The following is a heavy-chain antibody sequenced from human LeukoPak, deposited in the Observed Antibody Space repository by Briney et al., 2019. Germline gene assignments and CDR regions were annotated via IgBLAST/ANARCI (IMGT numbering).Heavy chain of an antibody. CDR1: GGSISSGSYY. D-gene: IGHD6-13*01. J-gene: IGHJ4*02. Sequence: SQTLSLTCTVSGGSISSGSYYWSWIRQPAGKGLEWIGRIYTSGSTNYNPSLKSRVTISVDTSKNQFSLKLSSVTAADTAVYYCARGRGISSWYYYFDYWGQGTLVTVSS. CDR2: IYTSGST. V-gene: IGHV4-61*02. CDR3: ARGRGISSWYYYFDY.